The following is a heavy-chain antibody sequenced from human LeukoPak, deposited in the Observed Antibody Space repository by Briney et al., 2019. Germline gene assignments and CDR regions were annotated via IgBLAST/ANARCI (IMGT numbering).Heavy chain of an antibody. CDR1: GFALSGAS. CDR2: ISYSSNTI. V-gene: IGHV3-48*04. D-gene: IGHD4-17*01. CDR3: ARDGDGNFDY. J-gene: IGHJ4*02. Sequence: PGGSLRLSCAAAGFALSGASMNWIRQAPGKGLEWVAYISYSSNTIHYADSVKGPFTISRDNAKNSLYLQMNSLRAEDTAMYYCARDGDGNFDYWGQGTLVTVSS.